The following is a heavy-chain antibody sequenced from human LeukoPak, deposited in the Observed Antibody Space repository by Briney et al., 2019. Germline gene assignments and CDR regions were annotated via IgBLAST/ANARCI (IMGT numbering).Heavy chain of an antibody. V-gene: IGHV4-39*01. J-gene: IGHJ4*02. Sequence: SETLSLTCSVSGASISSSDHYWGWVRQPPGEGLEWIGNIYYTGSTHYNASLKSRVTISADMSKNQLSLKLSSVTAADTAVYFCTRQRITSDVRGGLNYWGPGTLVTVSS. CDR1: GASISSSDHY. D-gene: IGHD3-10*01. CDR3: TRQRITSDVRGGLNY. CDR2: IYYTGST.